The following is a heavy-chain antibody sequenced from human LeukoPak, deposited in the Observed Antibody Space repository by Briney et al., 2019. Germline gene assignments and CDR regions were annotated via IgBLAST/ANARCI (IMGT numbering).Heavy chain of an antibody. CDR2: ISYDGFDR. Sequence: GSLRLSCAASGFTFSSYAMHWVRQAPGKGLEWVAVISYDGFDRYYADSVKGRFSISRDNSKNTLHLQMNSLRAEDTAVYYCATLSVVVVPAELNWGQGTLVTVSS. J-gene: IGHJ4*02. CDR3: ATLSVVVVPAELN. V-gene: IGHV3-30*04. CDR1: GFTFSSYA. D-gene: IGHD2-15*01.